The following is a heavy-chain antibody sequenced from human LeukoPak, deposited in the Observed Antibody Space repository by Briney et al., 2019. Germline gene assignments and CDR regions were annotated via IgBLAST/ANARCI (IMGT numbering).Heavy chain of an antibody. Sequence: GGSLRLSCAASGFTFSGYWMNWVRQAPGKGLEGVAHIRQDGSEKYYVDSVKGRFTISRDNDKNSLYLQMNGLRGDDTAGCYCARDLVTAALDYLGQGSLVTVAS. CDR3: ARDLVTAALDY. CDR1: GFTFSGYW. V-gene: IGHV3-7*03. CDR2: IRQDGSEK. D-gene: IGHD2-21*02. J-gene: IGHJ4*02.